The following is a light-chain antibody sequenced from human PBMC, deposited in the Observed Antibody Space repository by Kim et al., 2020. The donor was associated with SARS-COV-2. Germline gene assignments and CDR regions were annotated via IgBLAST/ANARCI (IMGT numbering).Light chain of an antibody. V-gene: IGKV3-11*01. CDR1: QSVSSY. CDR3: QKRGLS. J-gene: IGKJ5*01. Sequence: EIVLTQSPSTLSLSPGERATLSCRASQSVSSYLAWYQQKPGQAPSLLIYDASNMATGIPAGFSGSGSGTDFTLTISSLEPEDFAVYYCQKRGLSFGQGTRLEIK. CDR2: DAS.